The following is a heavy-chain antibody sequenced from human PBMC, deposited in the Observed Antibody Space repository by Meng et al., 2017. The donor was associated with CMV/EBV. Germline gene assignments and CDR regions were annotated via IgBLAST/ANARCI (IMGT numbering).Heavy chain of an antibody. V-gene: IGHV3-74*01. Sequence: GGSLRLSCAASGFTFSSYWMHWVRQAPGKGLVWVSRINSDGSSTSYADSVKGRFTISRDNAKNTLYLQMNSLRAEDTAVYYCARDGAIVVVPAGATTQYYYGMDVWGQGTTVTVSS. CDR1: GFTFSSYW. D-gene: IGHD2-2*01. J-gene: IGHJ6*02. CDR2: INSDGSST. CDR3: ARDGAIVVVPAGATTQYYYGMDV.